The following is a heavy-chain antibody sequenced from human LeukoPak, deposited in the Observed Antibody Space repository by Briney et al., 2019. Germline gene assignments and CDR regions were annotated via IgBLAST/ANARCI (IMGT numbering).Heavy chain of an antibody. J-gene: IGHJ4*02. CDR2: ISSSSSTI. V-gene: IGHV3-48*01. CDR1: GFTFSSYS. D-gene: IGHD6-13*01. CDR3: ARDGYSSSWSWGDY. Sequence: GGSLRLSCAASGFTFSSYSMNWVRQAPGKGLEWVSYISSSSSTIYYADSVKGRFTISGDNAKNSLYLQMNSLRAEDTAVYYCARDGYSSSWSWGDYWGQGTLVTVSS.